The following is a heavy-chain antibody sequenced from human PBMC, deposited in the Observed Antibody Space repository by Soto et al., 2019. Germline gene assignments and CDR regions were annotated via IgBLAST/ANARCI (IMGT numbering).Heavy chain of an antibody. CDR2: INHSGST. D-gene: IGHD3-22*01. CDR1: GGSFSGYY. V-gene: IGHV4-34*01. J-gene: IGHJ4*02. CDR3: ARGVVDSYYYDSSGYYHFDY. Sequence: SETLSLTCAVYGGSFSGYYWSWIRQPPGKGLEWIGEINHSGSTNYNPSLKSRVTIAVDTSKNQFSLKLSSVTAADTAVYYCARGVVDSYYYDSSGYYHFDYWGQGTLVTVSS.